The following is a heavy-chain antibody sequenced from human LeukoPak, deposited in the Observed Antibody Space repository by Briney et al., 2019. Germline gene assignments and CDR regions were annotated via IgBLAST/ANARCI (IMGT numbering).Heavy chain of an antibody. D-gene: IGHD6-13*01. CDR1: GYSISSGYY. CDR3: ARVWQHLFPDAFDI. J-gene: IGHJ3*02. CDR2: IFYGGSN. V-gene: IGHV4-38-2*01. Sequence: PSETLSLTCAVSGYSISSGYYWGWIRQPPGKGLEWIGSIFYGGSNNYNPSLKSRVTISVDTSKNQFSLKLSSVTAADTAVYYCARVWQHLFPDAFDIWGQGTTVTVSS.